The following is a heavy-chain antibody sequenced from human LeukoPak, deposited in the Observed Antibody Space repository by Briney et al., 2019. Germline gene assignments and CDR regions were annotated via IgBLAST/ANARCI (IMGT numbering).Heavy chain of an antibody. CDR3: ARDISYNGLDV. Sequence: GRSLRLSCAAPGFTFSSHGLYWVRQAPGRGLEWVALIWYDGSKKYYVDSVKGRFTISRDNSKNTVYLQMNSLRAEDTAVYYCARDISYNGLDVWGQGTTVTVSS. CDR1: GFTFSSHG. CDR2: IWYDGSKK. V-gene: IGHV3-33*01. J-gene: IGHJ6*02.